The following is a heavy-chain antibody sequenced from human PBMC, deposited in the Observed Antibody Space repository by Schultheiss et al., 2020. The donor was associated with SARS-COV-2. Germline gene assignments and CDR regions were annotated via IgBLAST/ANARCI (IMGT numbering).Heavy chain of an antibody. Sequence: GGSLRLSCAASGFTFSNSDMNWVHQAPGKGLEWVSGVSWNGSRTHYADSVKGRFIISRDNSRNTLYLQTNSLRAEDTAVYYCARDVPPMVRGLDFDYWGQGTLVTVSS. CDR2: VSWNGSRT. CDR3: ARDVPPMVRGLDFDY. J-gene: IGHJ4*02. V-gene: IGHV3-35*01. D-gene: IGHD3-10*01. CDR1: GFTFSNSD.